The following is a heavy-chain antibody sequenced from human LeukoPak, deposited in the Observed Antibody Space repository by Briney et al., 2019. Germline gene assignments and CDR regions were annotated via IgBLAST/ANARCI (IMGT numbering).Heavy chain of an antibody. V-gene: IGHV3-21*01. CDR3: ARDLGTRKSIAFAD. CDR1: GFSFSSYR. Sequence: PGGSLRLSCAASGFSFSSYRMNWARQAPGKGLEWVASISSNNGYIYYADSVKGRFTISRDNGENSLHLQMNSLRAEDAAVYYCARDLGTRKSIAFADWGQGTLVTVSS. J-gene: IGHJ4*02. D-gene: IGHD6-6*01. CDR2: ISSNNGYI.